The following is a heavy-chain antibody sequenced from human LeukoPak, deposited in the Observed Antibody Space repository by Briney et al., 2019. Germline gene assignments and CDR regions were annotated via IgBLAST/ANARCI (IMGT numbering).Heavy chain of an antibody. Sequence: SETLSLTCTVSGYSISSGYHWGWIRQPPGKGLEWIGTISHSGSTFYNPSLKSRLTISLDTSKNQFSLKLSSVTAADTAVYYCARELPYYFDYWGQGTLVTVSS. CDR1: GYSISSGYH. V-gene: IGHV4-38-2*02. CDR3: ARELPYYFDY. CDR2: ISHSGST. J-gene: IGHJ4*02. D-gene: IGHD2-15*01.